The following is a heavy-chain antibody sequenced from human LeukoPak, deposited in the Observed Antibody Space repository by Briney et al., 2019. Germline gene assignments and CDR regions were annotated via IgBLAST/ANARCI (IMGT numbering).Heavy chain of an antibody. Sequence: GGSLRLSCAASGFTFDDYVMSWVRQAPGKGLEWVSGINWNGGSTGYADSVKGRFTISRDNAKNSLYLQMNSLRAEDTAVYYCARLGVYGGYNAVDYWGQGTLVTVSS. CDR3: ARLGVYGGYNAVDY. CDR2: INWNGGST. J-gene: IGHJ4*02. V-gene: IGHV3-20*04. CDR1: GFTFDDYV. D-gene: IGHD5-12*01.